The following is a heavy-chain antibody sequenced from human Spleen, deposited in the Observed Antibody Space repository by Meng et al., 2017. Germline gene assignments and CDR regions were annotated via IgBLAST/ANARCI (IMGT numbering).Heavy chain of an antibody. CDR2: ITTSGSTI. J-gene: IGHJ4*02. D-gene: IGHD4-11*01. CDR3: ARVREPFDYNDYGFFDY. Sequence: GGSLRLSCAASGFTFSSYEMNWVRQAPGKGLEWVSYITTSGSTIYYADSVKGRVTISRDNSKNTLYLQMNSLRDEDTAVYYCARVREPFDYNDYGFFDYWGQGTLVTVSS. V-gene: IGHV3-48*03. CDR1: GFTFSSYE.